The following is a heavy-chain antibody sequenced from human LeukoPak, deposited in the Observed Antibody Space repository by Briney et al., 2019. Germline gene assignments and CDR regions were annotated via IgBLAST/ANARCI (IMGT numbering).Heavy chain of an antibody. J-gene: IGHJ3*01. CDR1: GFSFSSYT. CDR3: ARDNAFDF. Sequence: PGGSLRLSCAASGFSFSSYTMAWVRQGPGKGLEWVSSISSGSSSIYYADSLKGRFTISRDNAKNSLYLQMSSLGAEDTAVYYCARDNAFDFWGQGTVVTASS. CDR2: ISSGSSSI. V-gene: IGHV3-21*01.